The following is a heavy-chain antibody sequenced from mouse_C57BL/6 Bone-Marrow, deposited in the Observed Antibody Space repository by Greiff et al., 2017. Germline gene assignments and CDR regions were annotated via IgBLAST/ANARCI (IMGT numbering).Heavy chain of an antibody. J-gene: IGHJ3*01. V-gene: IGHV1-64*01. CDR2: IHPNSGST. CDR1: GYTFTSYW. D-gene: IGHD2-1*01. Sequence: VQLQQPGAELVKPGASVKLSCKASGYTFTSYWMHWVKQRPGQGLEWIGMIHPNSGSTNYNEKFKSKATLTVDKSSSTAYMQLSSLTSEDSAVYYCAIYYGNLAWFAYWGQGTLVNVSA. CDR3: AIYYGNLAWFAY.